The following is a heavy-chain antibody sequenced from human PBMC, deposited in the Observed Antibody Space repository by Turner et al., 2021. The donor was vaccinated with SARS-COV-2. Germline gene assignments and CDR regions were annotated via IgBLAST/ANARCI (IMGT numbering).Heavy chain of an antibody. J-gene: IGHJ4*02. Sequence: QVQLQQWGAGLFQPSETLSLTCAVYGGSSSDDSLTWVRQPPVKGLEWIGEIGPSGSTNYSPSLKSRLTISVDRSNNQLFLQLSSLTAADTAVYYCARRGPHTGWSFDYWGQGTLVTVSS. CDR1: GGSSSDDS. CDR2: IGPSGST. CDR3: ARRGPHTGWSFDY. V-gene: IGHV4-34*01. D-gene: IGHD6-19*01.